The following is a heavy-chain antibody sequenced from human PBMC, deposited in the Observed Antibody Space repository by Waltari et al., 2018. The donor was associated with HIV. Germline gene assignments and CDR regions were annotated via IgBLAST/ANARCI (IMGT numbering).Heavy chain of an antibody. V-gene: IGHV1-2*02. J-gene: IGHJ4*02. D-gene: IGHD3-22*01. CDR3: ATYYYDNSGHPYFDY. CDR1: GYTFTAYY. Sequence: QLPLVQSGAEATKPGASVKLSCKASGYTFTAYYLHWVRQAPGQGLEWMGWINPKSGVTNYAPKFQGRVTMTRDTTVTTAYMELNSLRSDDSAMYFCATYYYDNSGHPYFDYWGQGTQVTVSS. CDR2: INPKSGVT.